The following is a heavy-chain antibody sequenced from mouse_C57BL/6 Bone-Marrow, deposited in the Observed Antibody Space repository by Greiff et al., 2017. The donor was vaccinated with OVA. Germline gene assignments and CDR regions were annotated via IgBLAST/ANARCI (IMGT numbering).Heavy chain of an antibody. CDR1: GFSLTSYG. V-gene: IGHV2-2*01. J-gene: IGHJ3*01. CDR3: ARNFELAWFAY. Sequence: VQGVESGPGLVQPSQSLSITCTVSGFSLTSYGVHWVRQSPGKGLEWLGVIWSGGSTDYNAAFISRLSISKDNSKSQVFFKMNSLQADDTAIYYCARNFELAWFAYWGQGTLVTVSA. CDR2: IWSGGST.